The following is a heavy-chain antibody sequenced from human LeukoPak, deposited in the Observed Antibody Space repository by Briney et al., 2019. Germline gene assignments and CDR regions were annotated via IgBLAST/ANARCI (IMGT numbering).Heavy chain of an antibody. CDR1: GFTFNRYS. J-gene: IGHJ4*02. CDR3: ARVGYSDFWSGYYWDY. V-gene: IGHV3-48*01. D-gene: IGHD3-3*01. Sequence: GASLRLSCAASGFTFNRYSMNWVRQAPGKGLEWISYISSSGTTIYYAASVQGRFIISRDNARNSLYLQMNSLRAEDTAVYYCARVGYSDFWSGYYWDYWGQGTLATVSS. CDR2: ISSSGTTI.